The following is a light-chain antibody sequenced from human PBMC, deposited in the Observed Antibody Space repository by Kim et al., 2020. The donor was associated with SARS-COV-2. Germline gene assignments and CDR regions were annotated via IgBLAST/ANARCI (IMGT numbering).Light chain of an antibody. J-gene: IGLJ3*02. V-gene: IGLV1-51*01. CDR2: DNH. CDR3: GTWDSSLSAV. CDR1: NSNSRNNY. Sequence: PGQKVTIACAGSNSNSRNNYLSWYQQRPGTAPKILIYDNHKPPSGIPDRFSGSKSGTSATLGITGLQTGDEAYYYCGTWDSSLSAVFGGGTQLTVL.